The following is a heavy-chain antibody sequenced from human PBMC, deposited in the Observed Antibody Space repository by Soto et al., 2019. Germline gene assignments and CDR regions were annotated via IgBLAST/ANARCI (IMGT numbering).Heavy chain of an antibody. J-gene: IGHJ6*02. D-gene: IGHD6-13*01. CDR3: ASSSSSWYFHYYYYGMDV. V-gene: IGHV4-39*01. CDR2: IYYSGST. CDR1: GGSISSSSYY. Sequence: SETLSLTCTVSGGSISSSSYYWGWIRQPPGKGLEWIGSIYYSGSTYYNPSLKSRVTISVDTSKNQFSLKLSSVTAADTAVYYCASSSSSWYFHYYYYGMDVWGQGTTVTVS.